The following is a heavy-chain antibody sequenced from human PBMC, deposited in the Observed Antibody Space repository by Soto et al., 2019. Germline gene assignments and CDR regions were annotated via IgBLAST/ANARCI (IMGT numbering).Heavy chain of an antibody. CDR3: ASIAAARRNYYYYYYMDV. Sequence: PSETLSLTCAFYGGSFRGYYWSLIRQPPGKGLEWIGEINHSGSTNYNPSLKSRVTISVDTSKNQFSLKLSSVTAADTAVYYCASIAAARRNYYYYYYMDVWGKGTTVTVSS. CDR2: INHSGST. CDR1: GGSFRGYY. D-gene: IGHD6-6*01. V-gene: IGHV4-34*01. J-gene: IGHJ6*03.